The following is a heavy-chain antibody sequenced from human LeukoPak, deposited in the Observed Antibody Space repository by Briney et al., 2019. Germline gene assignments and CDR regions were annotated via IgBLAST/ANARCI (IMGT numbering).Heavy chain of an antibody. CDR1: GFTFSSYG. V-gene: IGHV3-30*02. CDR2: VRYDGSNK. D-gene: IGHD1-1*01. CDR3: ATLRKSFWIPEFDF. J-gene: IGHJ4*02. Sequence: GGSLRLSCAASGFTFSSYGMYWVRQAPGKGLEWVAFVRYDGSNKYYADSVKGRFTISRDNSKNTLDLQMKSLRAEDTAVYYCATLRKSFWIPEFDFWGQGTLVTVSS.